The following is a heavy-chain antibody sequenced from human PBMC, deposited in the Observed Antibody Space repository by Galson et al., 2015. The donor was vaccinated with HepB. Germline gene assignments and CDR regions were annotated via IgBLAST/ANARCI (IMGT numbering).Heavy chain of an antibody. CDR2: VNTNTGNP. V-gene: IGHV7-4-1*02. J-gene: IGHJ4*02. D-gene: IGHD6-13*01. CDR3: ARAGAAAGTLYDY. CDR1: GYTFTSYA. Sequence: SCKASGYTFTSYAMNWVRQAPGQGLEWMGWVNTNTGNPTCAQGFTGRFVFSLDTSVSTAYLQISSLKAEDTAVYYCARAGAAAGTLYDYWGQGTLVTVSS.